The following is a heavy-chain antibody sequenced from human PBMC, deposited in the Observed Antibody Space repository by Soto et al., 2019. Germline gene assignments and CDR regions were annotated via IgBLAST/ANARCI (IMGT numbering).Heavy chain of an antibody. CDR3: ARDVSPHSNPSWFDP. D-gene: IGHD4-4*01. V-gene: IGHV3-30*04. J-gene: IGHJ5*02. CDR1: GFSFRNSA. CDR2: ISFDGSNK. Sequence: QVQPVESGGGVVQPGRSLRLSCAASGFSFRNSAMHWVRQAPGKGLEWVAMISFDGSNKYYADSVRGRFTISRDNPMNTLYLQMNSLRAEDTAVYFCARDVSPHSNPSWFDPWGQGTLVAVSS.